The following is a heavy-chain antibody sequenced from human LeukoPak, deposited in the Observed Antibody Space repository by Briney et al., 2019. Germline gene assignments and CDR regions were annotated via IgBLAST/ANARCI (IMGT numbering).Heavy chain of an antibody. J-gene: IGHJ3*02. Sequence: SETLPLTCTVSGGSISNTIYYWGGIRQPPGKGLEWIGTIYYTGSTYYNPSLKSRVTISVDTSKNQFSLKLNSVTAADTAVYYCARHGYGAYVVAFDIWGQGTMVTVSS. CDR3: ARHGYGAYVVAFDI. CDR1: GGSISNTIYY. D-gene: IGHD4-17*01. CDR2: IYYTGST. V-gene: IGHV4-39*01.